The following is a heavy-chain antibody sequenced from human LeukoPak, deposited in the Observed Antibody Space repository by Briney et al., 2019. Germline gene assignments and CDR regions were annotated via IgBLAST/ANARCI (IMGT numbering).Heavy chain of an antibody. CDR3: ARDYGDYLGFYYYGMDV. D-gene: IGHD4-17*01. CDR2: ISSSGSTI. V-gene: IGHV3-48*03. Sequence: PGGSLRLPCAASGFTFSSYEMNWVRQAPGKGLEWVSYISSSGSTIYYADSVKGRFTISRDNAKNSLYLQMNSLRAEDTAVYYCARDYGDYLGFYYYGMDVWGQGTTVTVSS. J-gene: IGHJ6*02. CDR1: GFTFSSYE.